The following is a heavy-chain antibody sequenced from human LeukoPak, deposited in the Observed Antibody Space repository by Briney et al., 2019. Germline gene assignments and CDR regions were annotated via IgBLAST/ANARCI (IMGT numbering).Heavy chain of an antibody. CDR2: VYYGGST. CDR3: ARQYYDSSGYYPWYFDY. J-gene: IGHJ4*02. Sequence: SETLSLTCSVAGGSFSYRTYYWRWIRQPPGKGLGRIESVYYGGSTYYHQSLKSRVTISVDTSKNQFSLKLTSVTAADTAVYYCARQYYDSSGYYPWYFDYWGQGTLVTVSS. D-gene: IGHD3-22*01. V-gene: IGHV4-39*01. CDR1: GGSFSYRTYY.